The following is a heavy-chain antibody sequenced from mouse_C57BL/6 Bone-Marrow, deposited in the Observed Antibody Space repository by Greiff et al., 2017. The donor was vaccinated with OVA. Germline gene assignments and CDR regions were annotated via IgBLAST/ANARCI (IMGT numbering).Heavy chain of an antibody. CDR3: ARDPITTVVARYFDY. CDR2: ISDGGSYT. CDR1: GFTFSSYA. J-gene: IGHJ2*01. D-gene: IGHD1-1*01. V-gene: IGHV5-4*01. Sequence: EVKLQESGGGLVKPGGSLKLSCAASGFTFSSYAMSWVRQTPEKRLEWVATISDGGSYTYYPDNVKGRFTISRDNAKNNLYLQMSHLKSEDTAMYYCARDPITTVVARYFDYWGQGTTLTVSS.